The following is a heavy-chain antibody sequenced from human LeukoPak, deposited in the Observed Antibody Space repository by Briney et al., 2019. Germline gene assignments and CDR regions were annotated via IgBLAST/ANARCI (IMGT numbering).Heavy chain of an antibody. V-gene: IGHV3-11*04. CDR1: GFTFSNYC. CDR3: ARRFDWLSDY. Sequence: GGSLRLSCAASGFTFSNYCMSWIRQAPGKGLEWVSYISSSGSTISYADSVKGRFTISRDNAKNSLSLQMNSLRAEDTAVYYCARRFDWLSDYWGQGTLVTVSS. CDR2: ISSSGSTI. J-gene: IGHJ4*02. D-gene: IGHD3-9*01.